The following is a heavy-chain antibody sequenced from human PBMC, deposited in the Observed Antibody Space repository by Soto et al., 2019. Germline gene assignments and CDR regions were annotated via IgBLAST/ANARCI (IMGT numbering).Heavy chain of an antibody. CDR1: GFTFSSYA. Sequence: GGSLRLSCAASGFTFSSYAMSWVRQAPGRGLEWVSAISGSGGSTYYANSVKGRFTISRDNSKKTVYLQMSSLRGEDTAVYYCARDLQAGTDNVNWFAPWGQGTLVTVSS. D-gene: IGHD1-1*01. V-gene: IGHV3-23*01. CDR2: ISGSGGST. CDR3: ARDLQAGTDNVNWFAP. J-gene: IGHJ5*02.